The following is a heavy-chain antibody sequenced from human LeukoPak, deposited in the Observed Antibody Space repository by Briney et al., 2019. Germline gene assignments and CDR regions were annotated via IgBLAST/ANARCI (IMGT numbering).Heavy chain of an antibody. CDR2: IYYSGST. V-gene: IGHV4-59*01. D-gene: IGHD2-8*01. CDR1: GGSISSYY. CDR3: ARIMVYAGYGMDV. J-gene: IGHJ6*02. Sequence: SETLSLTCTVSGGSISSYYWSWIRQPPGKGLEWIGCIYYSGSTNYNPSLKSRVTISVDMSKNQFSLKLSSVTAADTAVYYCARIMVYAGYGMDVWGQGTTVTVSS.